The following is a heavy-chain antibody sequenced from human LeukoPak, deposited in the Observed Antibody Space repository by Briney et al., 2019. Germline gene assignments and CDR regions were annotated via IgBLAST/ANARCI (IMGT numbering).Heavy chain of an antibody. J-gene: IGHJ4*02. CDR1: GGTFSSYA. V-gene: IGHV1-69*05. CDR2: IIPIFGTA. CDR3: ARDLGGSSGY. Sequence: GASVKVSCKASGGTFSSYAISWVRQAPGQGLEWMGRIIPIFGTASYAQKFQGRVTITTDESTSTAYMELSSLRSEDTAVYYCARDLGGSSGYWGQGTLVTVSS. D-gene: IGHD2-15*01.